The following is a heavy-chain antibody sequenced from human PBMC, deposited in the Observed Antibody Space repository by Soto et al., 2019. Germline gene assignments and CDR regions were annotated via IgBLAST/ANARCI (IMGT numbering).Heavy chain of an antibody. CDR2: ISGSGART. Sequence: EVQVLESGGGLVQPGGSLKLSCTASGFTFITYPMSWVRQAPGRGLEWVSGISGSGARTYYADSVKGRFTISRDNSGNTVHLQMSSLRAEDTATYYCAKGAIAARAGKWFNPWGQGTLVTVSS. CDR3: AKGAIAARAGKWFNP. D-gene: IGHD6-6*01. CDR1: GFTFITYP. V-gene: IGHV3-23*01. J-gene: IGHJ5*02.